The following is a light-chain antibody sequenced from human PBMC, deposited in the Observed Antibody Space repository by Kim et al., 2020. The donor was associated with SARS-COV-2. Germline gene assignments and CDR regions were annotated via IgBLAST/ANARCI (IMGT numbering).Light chain of an antibody. CDR3: QQRSDWPL. CDR1: QSIGRF. V-gene: IGKV3-11*01. J-gene: IGKJ1*01. CDR2: DAS. Sequence: SLSPGGRATLSCRASQSIGRFLAWYQQKPGQAPRLLIYDASTRATGIPARFSGSGSGTDFTLTISSLEPEDFAVYYCQQRSDWPLFGEGTKVDIK.